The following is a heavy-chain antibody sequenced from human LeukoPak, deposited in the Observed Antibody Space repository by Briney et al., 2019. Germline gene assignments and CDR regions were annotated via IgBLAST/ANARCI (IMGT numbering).Heavy chain of an antibody. D-gene: IGHD2-2*01. CDR3: ARYCSSTSCYRPDAFDI. CDR2: IYYSGST. J-gene: IGHJ3*02. V-gene: IGHV4-30-4*08. CDR1: GGSISSGDYY. Sequence: SETLSLTCTVSGGSISSGDYYWSWIRQPPGKGLEWIGYIYYSGSTYYNPSLKSRVTISVDTSKNQFSLKLSSVTAADTAVYYCARYCSSTSCYRPDAFDIWGQGTMVTVSS.